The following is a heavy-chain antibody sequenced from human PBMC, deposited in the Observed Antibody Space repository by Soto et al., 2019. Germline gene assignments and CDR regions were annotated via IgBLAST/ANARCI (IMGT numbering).Heavy chain of an antibody. D-gene: IGHD2-15*01. CDR1: GFTFSSYA. Sequence: QVQLVESGGGVVQPGRSLRLSCAASGFTFSSYAMHWVRQAPGKGLEWVAVISYDGSNKYYADSVKGRFTISRDNSKNTLYLQMNSLRAEDTAVYYCARDLTGYCSGGSCYSDYYYGMDVWGQGTTVTVSS. CDR3: ARDLTGYCSGGSCYSDYYYGMDV. CDR2: ISYDGSNK. J-gene: IGHJ6*02. V-gene: IGHV3-30-3*01.